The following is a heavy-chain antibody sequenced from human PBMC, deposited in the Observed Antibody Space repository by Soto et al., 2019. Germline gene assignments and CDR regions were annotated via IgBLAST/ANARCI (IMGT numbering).Heavy chain of an antibody. J-gene: IGHJ6*02. Sequence: QVQLVQSGAEVKKPGASVKVSCKASGYTFTSYGISWVRQAPGQGLEWMGWISAYNGNTNYAQKLQGRVTMTTDTSRSTAYMELRSVRSDDTAVYYCALLSRPLWPDVWGQGTTVTVSS. D-gene: IGHD2-21*01. CDR2: ISAYNGNT. CDR3: ALLSRPLWPDV. CDR1: GYTFTSYG. V-gene: IGHV1-18*01.